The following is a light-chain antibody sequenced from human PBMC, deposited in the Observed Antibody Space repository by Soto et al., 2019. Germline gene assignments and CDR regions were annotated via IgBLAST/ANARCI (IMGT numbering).Light chain of an antibody. CDR1: SSDVGAYNY. V-gene: IGLV2-14*03. Sequence: QSVLTQPASVSGSPGQSIAISCTGTSSDVGAYNYVSWYQHHPGKAPKLMIYHVTNRPSGVSDRFSGSKSGNTASLTISGLQADDEADYYCSSYTRSSTYVFGTGTKSPS. CDR3: SSYTRSSTYV. J-gene: IGLJ1*01. CDR2: HVT.